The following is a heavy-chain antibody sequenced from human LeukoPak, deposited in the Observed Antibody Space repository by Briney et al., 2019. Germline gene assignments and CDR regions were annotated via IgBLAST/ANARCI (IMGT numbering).Heavy chain of an antibody. CDR1: GFTVSNDY. Sequence: PRGSLRLSCAASGFTVSNDYMGWVRQAPGKGLEWVSLIYSSGRTYYIDSVRGRFTISRHTSKNTLYLQMDSLTIEDTAVYYCAKAPRILDAFDVWGHGTMVTVSS. D-gene: IGHD2/OR15-2a*01. J-gene: IGHJ3*01. CDR2: IYSSGRT. V-gene: IGHV3-53*04. CDR3: AKAPRILDAFDV.